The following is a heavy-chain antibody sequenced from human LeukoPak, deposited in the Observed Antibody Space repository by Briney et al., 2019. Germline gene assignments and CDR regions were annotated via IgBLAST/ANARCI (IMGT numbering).Heavy chain of an antibody. J-gene: IGHJ4*02. D-gene: IGHD3-16*01. CDR3: AREGVRGAFDY. CDR1: GDSVSNYY. Sequence: SETLSLTCTVSGDSVSNYYWNWIRQPAGKGLEWIGRIYTSGSTNYNPSLKSRVTMSVDTSKDQFSLKLSSVTAADTAVYYCAREGVRGAFDYWGQGTLVTVSS. CDR2: IYTSGST. V-gene: IGHV4-4*07.